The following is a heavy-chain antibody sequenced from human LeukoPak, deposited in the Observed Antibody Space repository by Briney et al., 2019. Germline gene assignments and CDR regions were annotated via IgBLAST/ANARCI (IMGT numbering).Heavy chain of an antibody. CDR3: AALYFYDSIGGFDY. V-gene: IGHV3-66*02. CDR2: IYSGGST. CDR1: GFTVSSNY. Sequence: GGSLRLSCAASGFTVSSNYMSWVRQAPGKGLEWVSVIYSGGSTYYADSVKGRFTISRDNSKNTLYLQMNSLRAEDTAVYYCAALYFYDSIGGFDYSGQGTLVTVYS. D-gene: IGHD3-22*01. J-gene: IGHJ4*02.